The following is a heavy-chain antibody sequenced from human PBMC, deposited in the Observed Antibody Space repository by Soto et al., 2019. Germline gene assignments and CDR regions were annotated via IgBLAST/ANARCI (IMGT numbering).Heavy chain of an antibody. CDR2: IYYSGST. Sequence: SETLSLTCTVPGGSISSSSYYWGWIRQPPGKGLEWIGSIYYSGSTYYNPSLKSRVTISVDTSKNQFSLKLSSVTAADTAVYYCARLCCGGDCYSESSSPAEFDYWGQGTLVTVS. CDR3: ARLCCGGDCYSESSSPAEFDY. CDR1: GGSISSSSYY. D-gene: IGHD2-21*02. V-gene: IGHV4-39*01. J-gene: IGHJ4*02.